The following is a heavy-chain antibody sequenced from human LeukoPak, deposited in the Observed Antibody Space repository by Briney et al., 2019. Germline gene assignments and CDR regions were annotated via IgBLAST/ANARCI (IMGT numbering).Heavy chain of an antibody. Sequence: PGGSLRLSCAASGFAFSSYSMNWVRQAPRKGLEWVSYISSSSGTIYYADSVKGRFTISRDNAQNSLYLQMNSLRAEDTAIYYCAGGVWPRSNYWGQGTLVTVSS. D-gene: IGHD6-13*01. CDR3: AGGVWPRSNY. CDR1: GFAFSSYS. V-gene: IGHV3-48*04. CDR2: ISSSSGTI. J-gene: IGHJ4*02.